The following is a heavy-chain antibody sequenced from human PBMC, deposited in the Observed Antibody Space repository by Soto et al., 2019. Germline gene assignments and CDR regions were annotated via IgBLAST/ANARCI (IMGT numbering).Heavy chain of an antibody. V-gene: IGHV4-30-4*01. CDR2: IYYSGST. CDR1: GCSNSSGDYY. Sequence: PSETLSLTCTVSGCSNSSGDYYWSWIRQPPGKGLEWIGYIYYSGSTYYNPSLKSRVTISVDTSRNQFSLKLSSVTAADTAVYYCARAMIVVVNGDYFDYWGRGILVTVSS. J-gene: IGHJ4*02. D-gene: IGHD3-22*01. CDR3: ARAMIVVVNGDYFDY.